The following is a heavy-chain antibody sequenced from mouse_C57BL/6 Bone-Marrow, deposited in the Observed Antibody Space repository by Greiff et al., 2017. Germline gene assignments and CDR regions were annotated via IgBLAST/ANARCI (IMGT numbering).Heavy chain of an antibody. CDR2: ISNGGGST. CDR3: ARHSAYYSNSRGFAY. J-gene: IGHJ3*01. Sequence: EVKLVESGGGLVQPGGSLKLSCAASGFTFSDYYMYWVRQTPEKRLEWVAYISNGGGSTYYPDTVKGRFTISRDNAKNTLYLQMSRLKSEDTAMYYCARHSAYYSNSRGFAYWGQGTLVTVSA. CDR1: GFTFSDYY. D-gene: IGHD2-5*01. V-gene: IGHV5-12*01.